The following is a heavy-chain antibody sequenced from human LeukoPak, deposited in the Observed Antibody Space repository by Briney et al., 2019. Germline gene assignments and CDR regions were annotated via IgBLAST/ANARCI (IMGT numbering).Heavy chain of an antibody. CDR2: INTNTGNP. CDR3: AICWEAAGPRGMDV. J-gene: IGHJ6*02. D-gene: IGHD6-13*01. Sequence: ASVKVSCKASGYTFTSYAMNWVRQAPGQGLEWRGWINTNTGNPTYAQGFTGRFVFSLDTSVSTAYLQISSLKAEDTAVYYCAICWEAAGPRGMDVWGQGTTVTVSS. V-gene: IGHV7-4-1*02. CDR1: GYTFTSYA.